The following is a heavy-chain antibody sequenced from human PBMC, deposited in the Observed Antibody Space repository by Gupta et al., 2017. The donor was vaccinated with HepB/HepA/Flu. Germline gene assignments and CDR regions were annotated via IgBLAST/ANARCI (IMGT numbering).Heavy chain of an antibody. Sequence: EVQVLDSGGDLVQPGGSLRLSCVPSGFNFNSYAISWVRQAPGKGLEWVSGISGSGGTTYYADSVKDRFTISRDNSKKTLYLQMNSLRAEDTAVYYCAKGLGAFDYWGQGTLVTVSS. CDR1: GFNFNSYA. CDR3: AKGLGAFDY. V-gene: IGHV3-23*01. CDR2: ISGSGGTT. J-gene: IGHJ4*02. D-gene: IGHD1-26*01.